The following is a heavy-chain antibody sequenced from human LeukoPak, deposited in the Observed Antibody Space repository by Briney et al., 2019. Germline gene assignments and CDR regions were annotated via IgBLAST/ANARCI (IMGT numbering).Heavy chain of an antibody. CDR1: GFTFGTYW. V-gene: IGHV3-74*01. Sequence: GGSLRLSCAASGFTFGTYWMHWVRQAPGKGLVWVSRINTDGSRTDSVEGRFTISRDNAKNTLYLQMNSLRAEDTAVYYCARVSRGNYYFDYWGPGTLVTVSS. J-gene: IGHJ4*02. CDR2: INTDGSRT. CDR3: ARVSRGNYYFDY.